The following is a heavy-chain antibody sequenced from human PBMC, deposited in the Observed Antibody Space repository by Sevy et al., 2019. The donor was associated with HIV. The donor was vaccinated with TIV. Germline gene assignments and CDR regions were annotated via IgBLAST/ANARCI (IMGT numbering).Heavy chain of an antibody. CDR2: ISGSGGST. V-gene: IGHV3-23*01. CDR3: AKDWRGEGGAFDI. D-gene: IGHD3-16*01. J-gene: IGHJ3*02. Sequence: GGSLRLSCAASGFTFSSYAMSWVRQAPGKGLEWVSAISGSGGSTYYEDSVKGRFTIARDNSRNTLYLQLNSLRAEDTAVYNCAKDWRGEGGAFDIWGQGTIVTVSS. CDR1: GFTFSSYA.